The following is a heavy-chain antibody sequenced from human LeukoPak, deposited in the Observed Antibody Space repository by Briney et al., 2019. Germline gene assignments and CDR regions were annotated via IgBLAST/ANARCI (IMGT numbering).Heavy chain of an antibody. CDR2: SSTYNTDT. Sequence: GASVKVSCKASAYTVTDHYIHWVRQAPGQGLEWMACSSTYNTDTKYAQNLQGRVTMTTDTYTNTAYMELRELRSDDTAVYYCARESNWAYYFDYWGQGTLV. CDR3: ARESNWAYYFDY. J-gene: IGHJ4*02. CDR1: AYTVTDHY. D-gene: IGHD1-1*01. V-gene: IGHV1-18*04.